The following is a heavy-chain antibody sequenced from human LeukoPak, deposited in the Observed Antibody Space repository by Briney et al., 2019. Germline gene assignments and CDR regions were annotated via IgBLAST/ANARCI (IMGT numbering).Heavy chain of an antibody. J-gene: IGHJ5*02. CDR3: AKAYSSSWYAWYNWFDP. CDR1: GFTFSSYA. Sequence: GGSLRLSCAASGFTFSSYAMSWVRRAPGKGLEWVSAISGSGGSTYYADSVKGRFTISRDNSKNTLYLQMNSLRAEDTAVYYCAKAYSSSWYAWYNWFDPWGQGTLVTVSS. D-gene: IGHD6-13*01. V-gene: IGHV3-23*01. CDR2: ISGSGGST.